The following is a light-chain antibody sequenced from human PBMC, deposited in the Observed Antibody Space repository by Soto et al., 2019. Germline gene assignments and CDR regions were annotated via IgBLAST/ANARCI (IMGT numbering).Light chain of an antibody. Sequence: EIVLTQSPGTLSLSPGERATLSCRASQSVSSSYLAWYQQKPGQAPRLLIYGASSRATGIPDRFSGGGSGTDFTLTISRLEPEDFAVYYCQQYGSSPYTFGLGTKLEIK. CDR3: QQYGSSPYT. J-gene: IGKJ2*01. CDR1: QSVSSSY. CDR2: GAS. V-gene: IGKV3-20*01.